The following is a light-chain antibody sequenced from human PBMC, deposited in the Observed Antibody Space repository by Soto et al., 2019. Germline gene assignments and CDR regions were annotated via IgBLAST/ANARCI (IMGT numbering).Light chain of an antibody. V-gene: IGLV3-21*02. J-gene: IGLJ1*01. CDR2: DDS. Sequence: SYALTQPPSVSVAPGQTASISCGGNNIGSKRVHWNQQKPGQAPVLVLFDDSDRPSGIPERFSGFNSGKTATLTISRVEAGDEADYYCQVWDSGSDHYVFGTGTKVTVL. CDR1: NIGSKR. CDR3: QVWDSGSDHYV.